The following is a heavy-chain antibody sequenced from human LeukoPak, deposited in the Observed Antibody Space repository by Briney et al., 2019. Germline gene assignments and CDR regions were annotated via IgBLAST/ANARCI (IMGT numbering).Heavy chain of an antibody. CDR1: GFTFSSYG. Sequence: SGGSLRLSCAASGFTFSSYGMHWVRQAPGKGLEWAAFIRYDGSNKYYADSVKGRFTISRDNSKNTLYLQMNSLRAEDTAVYYCAKFSEYCSGGSCFDAFDIWGQGTMVTVSS. CDR2: IRYDGSNK. V-gene: IGHV3-30*02. D-gene: IGHD2-15*01. CDR3: AKFSEYCSGGSCFDAFDI. J-gene: IGHJ3*02.